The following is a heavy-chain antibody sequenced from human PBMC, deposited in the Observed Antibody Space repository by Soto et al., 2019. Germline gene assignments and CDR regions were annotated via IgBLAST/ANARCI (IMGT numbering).Heavy chain of an antibody. V-gene: IGHV3-23*01. CDR2: ISGSGGST. D-gene: IGHD3-3*01. CDR3: AKDLGTTYYDFWSGYYSHDYYYYYGMDV. J-gene: IGHJ6*02. CDR1: GFTFSSYA. Sequence: EVQLLESGGGLVQPGGSLRLSCAASGFTFSSYAMSWVRQAPGKGLEWVSAISGSGGSTYYADSVKGRFTISRDNSKNTLYLQMNSLRAEDTAVYYCAKDLGTTYYDFWSGYYSHDYYYYYGMDVWGQGTTVTVSS.